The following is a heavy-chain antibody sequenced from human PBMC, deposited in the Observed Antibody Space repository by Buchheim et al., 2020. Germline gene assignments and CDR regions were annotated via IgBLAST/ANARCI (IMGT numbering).Heavy chain of an antibody. V-gene: IGHV3-48*03. CDR3: ARVAGPIQLWLRVRYYFDY. J-gene: IGHJ4*02. CDR1: GFTFSSYE. CDR2: ISSSGSTI. Sequence: EVQLVESGGGLVQPGGSLRLSCAASGFTFSSYEMSWVRQAPGKGLEWVSYISSSGSTIYYADSVKGRFTISRDNAKNSLYLQMNSLRAEDTAVYYCARVAGPIQLWLRVRYYFDYWGQGTL. D-gene: IGHD5-18*01.